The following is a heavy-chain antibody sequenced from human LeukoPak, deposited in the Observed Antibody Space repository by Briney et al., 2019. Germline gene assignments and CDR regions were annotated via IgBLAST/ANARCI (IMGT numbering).Heavy chain of an antibody. D-gene: IGHD5-12*01. CDR1: GYTFIIYG. Sequence: ASVKVSCKASGYTFIIYGFSWVRQAPGQGLEWVGWINPFNGNTSYAQKFQDRVIMTTDKSTSTAYMELRTLRSDDTAVYYCAREGISGNEGGFEIWGQGTLVTVSS. CDR3: AREGISGNEGGFEI. J-gene: IGHJ3*02. CDR2: INPFNGNT. V-gene: IGHV1-18*01.